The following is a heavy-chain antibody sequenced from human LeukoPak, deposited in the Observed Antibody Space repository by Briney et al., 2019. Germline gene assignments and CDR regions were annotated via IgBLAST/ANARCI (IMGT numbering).Heavy chain of an antibody. CDR3: ARARNYYYDSSGYTYGY. Sequence: SETLSLTCTVSGGSISSGGYCWSWIRQPAGKGLEWIGRIYASGSTNYNPSLKSRVTMSVDTSKNQFSLKLSSVTAADTAVYYCARARNYYYDSSGYTYGYWGQGTLVTVSS. CDR1: GGSISSGGYC. V-gene: IGHV4-61*02. D-gene: IGHD3-22*01. CDR2: IYASGST. J-gene: IGHJ4*02.